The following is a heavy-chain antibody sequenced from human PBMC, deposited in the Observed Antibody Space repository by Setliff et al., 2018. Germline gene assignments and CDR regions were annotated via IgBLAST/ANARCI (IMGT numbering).Heavy chain of an antibody. J-gene: IGHJ5*02. V-gene: IGHV4-38-2*01. CDR2: MHHSGIV. D-gene: IGHD1-26*01. Sequence: SETLSLTCAVSGYSINSDYYWGWIRQPPGKGLEWVASMHHSGIVYYNPSLRSRVIMSVDTSKYQVSLDLTSVTAADTAVYYCARYLAGEVRISGWFDPWGQGTLVTVSS. CDR1: GYSINSDYY. CDR3: ARYLAGEVRISGWFDP.